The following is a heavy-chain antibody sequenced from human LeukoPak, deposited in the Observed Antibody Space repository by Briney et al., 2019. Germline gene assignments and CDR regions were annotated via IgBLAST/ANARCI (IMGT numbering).Heavy chain of an antibody. J-gene: IGHJ4*02. CDR3: ARRPGYFDY. Sequence: SETLSLTCTVSGGSISSSSYYWGWIRQPPGKGLGWIGSIYYSGSTYYNPSLKSRVTISVDTSKNQFSLKLSSVTAADTAVYYCARRPGYFDYWGQGTLVTVSS. CDR2: IYYSGST. V-gene: IGHV4-39*01. CDR1: GGSISSSSYY.